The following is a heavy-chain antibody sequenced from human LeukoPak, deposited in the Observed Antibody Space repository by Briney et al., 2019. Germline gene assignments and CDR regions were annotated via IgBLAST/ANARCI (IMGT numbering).Heavy chain of an antibody. J-gene: IGHJ4*02. CDR2: IKIDGSEK. V-gene: IGHV3-7*03. Sequence: GGSLRLSCAASGFTFSTYWMSWVRQAPGKGLEWVANIKIDGSEKYYVDSVKGRFTISRDNAKNSLYLQMTSLRVEDTAVYYCARGLDIVATIWDYWGQGALVTVSS. CDR3: ARGLDIVATIWDY. D-gene: IGHD5-12*01. CDR1: GFTFSTYW.